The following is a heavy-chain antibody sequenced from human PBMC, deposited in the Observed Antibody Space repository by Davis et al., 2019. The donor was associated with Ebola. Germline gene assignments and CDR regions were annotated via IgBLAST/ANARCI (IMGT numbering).Heavy chain of an antibody. CDR2: ICYDGSNK. V-gene: IGHV3-33*01. CDR1: GFTFSSYG. D-gene: IGHD6-6*01. J-gene: IGHJ5*02. Sequence: GESLKISCAASGFTFSSYGMHWVRQAPGKGLEWVAVICYDGSNKYYADSVKGRFTISRDNSKNTLYLQMNSLRAEDTAVYYCARERIATRLFDPWGQGTLVTVSS. CDR3: ARERIATRLFDP.